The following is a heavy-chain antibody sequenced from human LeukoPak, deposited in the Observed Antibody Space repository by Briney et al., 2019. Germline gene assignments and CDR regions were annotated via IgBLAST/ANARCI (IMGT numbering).Heavy chain of an antibody. CDR1: GYTFTDYY. J-gene: IGHJ4*02. CDR3: ATETLLMGARIN. V-gene: IGHV1-24*01. Sequence: GASVNVSCKASGYTFTDYYMHWVRQAPGKGLEWMGGFDPEDNETIYAQKFQGRVTMTEDTSTDTAYMELSSLRSDDTAVYYCATETLLMGARINWGQGTLVTVSS. CDR2: FDPEDNET. D-gene: IGHD1-26*01.